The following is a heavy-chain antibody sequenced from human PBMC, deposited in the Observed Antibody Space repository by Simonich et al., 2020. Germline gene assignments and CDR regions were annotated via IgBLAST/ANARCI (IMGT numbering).Heavy chain of an antibody. CDR2: INPNSGGT. CDR1: GYTFTGYY. J-gene: IGHJ6*02. D-gene: IGHD3-10*01. CDR3: ARVPGIYYYYGMDV. Sequence: GAEVKKPWASVKVSCKASGYTFTGYYMHWLRQAPGQGLECMGRINPNSGGTNYAQKFQGRVTMTRDTSISTAYMELSRLRSDDTAVYYCARVPGIYYYYGMDVWGQGTTVTVSS. V-gene: IGHV1-2*06.